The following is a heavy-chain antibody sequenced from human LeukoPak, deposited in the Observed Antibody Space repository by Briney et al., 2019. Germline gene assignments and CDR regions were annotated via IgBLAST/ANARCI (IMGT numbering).Heavy chain of an antibody. Sequence: GGSLRLSCAASGFTFSNYWMSWVRQAPGKGLEWVANIRQDGGVKNYVDSVKGRFTISRDNAKNLLYLQMNSLRAEDTAVYYCARFHLDDDYGDYVADWGQGTLVTVSS. J-gene: IGHJ4*02. CDR2: IRQDGGVK. V-gene: IGHV3-7*03. CDR3: ARFHLDDDYGDYVAD. D-gene: IGHD4-17*01. CDR1: GFTFSNYW.